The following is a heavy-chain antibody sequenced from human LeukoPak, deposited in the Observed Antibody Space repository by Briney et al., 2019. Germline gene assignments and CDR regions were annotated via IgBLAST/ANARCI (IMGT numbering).Heavy chain of an antibody. CDR2: INPNSGGT. V-gene: IGHV1-2*02. CDR3: ARGSIVGATFDYFDY. J-gene: IGHJ4*02. Sequence: ASVKVSCKASGYTFNGYYIHWVRQAPGQGLEWMGWINPNSGGTNYAQKFQGRVTMTRDTSISTAYMDLSRLRSDDTAVYYCARGSIVGATFDYFDYWGQRTLVTVSS. CDR1: GYTFNGYY. D-gene: IGHD1-26*01.